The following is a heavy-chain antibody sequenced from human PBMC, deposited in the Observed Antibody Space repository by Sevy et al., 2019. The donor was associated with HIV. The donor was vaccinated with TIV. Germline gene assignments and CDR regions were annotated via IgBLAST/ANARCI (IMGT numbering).Heavy chain of an antibody. D-gene: IGHD2-15*01. V-gene: IGHV3-21*01. J-gene: IGHJ6*02. CDR3: ARDLGRLPEGYYGMVV. CDR2: ISSSSSYI. CDR1: GFTFSSYS. Sequence: GGSLRLSCAASGFTFSSYSMNWVRQAPGKGLEWVSSISSSSSYIYYADSVKGRFTISRDNAKNSLYLQMNSLRAEDTAVYYCARDLGRLPEGYYGMVVWGQGTTVTVSS.